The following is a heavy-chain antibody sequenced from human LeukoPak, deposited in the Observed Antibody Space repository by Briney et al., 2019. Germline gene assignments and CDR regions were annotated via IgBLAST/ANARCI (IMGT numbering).Heavy chain of an antibody. Sequence: PSETLSLTCAVYGGSFSGYYWSWIRQPPGKGLEWIGEINHSGSTYYNPSLKSRVTISVDTSKNQFSLKLSSVTAADTAVYYCARHGGGYCSGGSCYYYYYYGMDVWGQGTTVTVSS. CDR2: INHSGST. V-gene: IGHV4-34*01. D-gene: IGHD2-15*01. CDR3: ARHGGGYCSGGSCYYYYYYGMDV. J-gene: IGHJ6*02. CDR1: GGSFSGYY.